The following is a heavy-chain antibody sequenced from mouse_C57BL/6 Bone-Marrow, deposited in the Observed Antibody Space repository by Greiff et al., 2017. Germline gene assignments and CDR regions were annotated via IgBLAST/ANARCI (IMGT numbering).Heavy chain of an antibody. CDR2: IDPYDSYT. D-gene: IGHD2-5*01. CDR1: GYTFTSYW. CDR3: ARDSTVGDLAWFAY. V-gene: IGHV1-69*01. J-gene: IGHJ3*01. Sequence: VQLQQPGAELVMPGASVKLSCKASGYTFTSYWMHWVKQRPGQGLEWIGEIDPYDSYTYYNQKFKGKSTLTVDKASSTAYMQLSSLKSEDSAVYYCARDSTVGDLAWFAYWGQGTLVTVSA.